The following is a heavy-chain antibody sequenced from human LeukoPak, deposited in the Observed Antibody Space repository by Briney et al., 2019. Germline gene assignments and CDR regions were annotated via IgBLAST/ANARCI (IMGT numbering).Heavy chain of an antibody. CDR2: ITSTSSNI. CDR3: ARDRTCGY. V-gene: IGHV3-48*02. CDR1: GFTFSTYS. J-gene: IGHJ4*02. D-gene: IGHD1/OR15-1a*01. Sequence: GGSLRLSCAASGFTFSTYSMNWVRQAPGKGLEWVSYITSTSSNIYYADSVKGRFTISRDNAKNSLYLQMSSLRDEDTAVYYCARDRTCGYWGQGTLVTVSS.